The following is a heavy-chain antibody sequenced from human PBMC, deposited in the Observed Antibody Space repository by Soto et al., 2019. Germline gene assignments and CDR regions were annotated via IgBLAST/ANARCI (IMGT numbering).Heavy chain of an antibody. V-gene: IGHV1-8*01. D-gene: IGHD5-18*01. CDR2: VNPNSGNT. CDR1: GDSFTSYD. CDR3: AVWAYGQNSYGQSAFDY. Sequence: GASVKVSCKASGDSFTSYDINWVRQASGQGLEWMGWVNPNSGNTGYAQKFQGRVTMTRHTSISTAYLELSSLRSEDTAVYYCAVWAYGQNSYGQSAFDYWGQGTLVTVSS. J-gene: IGHJ4*02.